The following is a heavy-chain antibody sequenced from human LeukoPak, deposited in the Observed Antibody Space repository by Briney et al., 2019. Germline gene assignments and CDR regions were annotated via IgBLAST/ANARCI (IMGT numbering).Heavy chain of an antibody. CDR3: AKDRKARRQWLVLGNYYYYGMDV. CDR2: ISSSANTM. D-gene: IGHD6-19*01. Sequence: PGGSLRLSCAASGFTFSSYEMNWFRQAPGKGLEWVSYISSSANTMYYADSVKGRFTISGDNAKNLLYLQMNSLRVEDTAVYYCAKDRKARRQWLVLGNYYYYGMDVWGQGTTVTVSS. J-gene: IGHJ6*02. CDR1: GFTFSSYE. V-gene: IGHV3-48*03.